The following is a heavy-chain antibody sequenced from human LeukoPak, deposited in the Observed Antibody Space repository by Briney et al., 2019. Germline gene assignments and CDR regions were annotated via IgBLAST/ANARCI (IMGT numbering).Heavy chain of an antibody. CDR1: GFTFTDST. Sequence: PGGSLKLSCAASGFTFTDSTMNWVRQAPGKGLEWVSSISSLSSYIYYADSVKGRFTISRDNAKNTLYLQMNSLRAEDTAVYYCARDPPQEIGGNYYNSGIYYTHFDYWGQGPLVPSPQ. D-gene: IGHD3-10*01. CDR2: ISSLSSYI. V-gene: IGHV3-21*01. J-gene: IGHJ4*02. CDR3: ARDPPQEIGGNYYNSGIYYTHFDY.